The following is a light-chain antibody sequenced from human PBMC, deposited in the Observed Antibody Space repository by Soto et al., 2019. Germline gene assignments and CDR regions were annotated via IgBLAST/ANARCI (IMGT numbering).Light chain of an antibody. J-gene: IGKJ1*01. CDR1: QSVSSY. CDR2: DAS. CDR3: QQRSNWLWT. V-gene: IGKV3-11*01. Sequence: EIVLTQSPATLSLSPGERATLSCRASQSVSSYLAWYQHKPGQAPRLLIYDASNRTTGTPARFSGSGSGTDFALTSSSLVPEDFAVYYCQQRSNWLWTFGQGTKVEIK.